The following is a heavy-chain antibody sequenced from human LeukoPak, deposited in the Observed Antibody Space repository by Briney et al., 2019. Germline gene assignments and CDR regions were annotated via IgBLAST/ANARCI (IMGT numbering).Heavy chain of an antibody. CDR1: GFIFSSYG. Sequence: GGSLRLSCAASGFIFSSYGIHWVRQAPGKGLEWVAVISYDGSNKYYADSVKGRFTISRDNSKNTLYLQMNSLRAEDTAVYYCARAGYCSSTSCYTGILNHFDYWGQGTLVTVSS. CDR3: ARAGYCSSTSCYTGILNHFDY. J-gene: IGHJ4*02. V-gene: IGHV3-30*04. CDR2: ISYDGSNK. D-gene: IGHD2-2*02.